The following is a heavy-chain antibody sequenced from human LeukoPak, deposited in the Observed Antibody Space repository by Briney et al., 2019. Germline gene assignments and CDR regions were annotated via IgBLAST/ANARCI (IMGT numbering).Heavy chain of an antibody. D-gene: IGHD6-13*01. V-gene: IGHV4-30-2*01. CDR2: IYHSGST. CDR1: GGSISSGGYY. J-gene: IGHJ4*02. Sequence: SETLSLTCTVSGGSISSGGYYWSWTRQPPGKGLEWIGYIYHSGSTYYNPSLKSRVTISVDRSKNQFSLKLSSVTAADTAVYYCARRAAGPPIDYWGQGTLVTVSS. CDR3: ARRAAGPPIDY.